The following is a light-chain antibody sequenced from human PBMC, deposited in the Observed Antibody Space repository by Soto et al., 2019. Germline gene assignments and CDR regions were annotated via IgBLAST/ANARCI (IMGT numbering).Light chain of an antibody. CDR1: QSVDSNY. CDR3: QQYGTPRSVT. V-gene: IGKV3-20*01. J-gene: IGKJ5*01. CDR2: GAS. Sequence: EIVLTQSPGTLSLSPGEEATLSCRASQSVDSNYLAWYQQKPGQTPRLIIYGASGRADGIPHRFSGSGFGTDFTLTISNVEPEDFAVYYCQQYGTPRSVTFGQGTRL.